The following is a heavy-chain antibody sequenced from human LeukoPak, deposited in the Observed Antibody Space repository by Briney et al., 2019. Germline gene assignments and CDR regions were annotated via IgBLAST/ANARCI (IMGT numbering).Heavy chain of an antibody. CDR1: GFTFSSHV. J-gene: IGHJ4*02. CDR3: ARHPPTGGNFDS. CDR2: ISASSSHT. D-gene: IGHD1-14*01. Sequence: GGSLRLSCAASGFTFSSHVMSWVRQPPGKGLEWVSIISASSSHTYYADSMRGRFAISRDNSLNRLYLRMNSLRADDTAVYYCARHPPTGGNFDSWGQGTLVTVSS. V-gene: IGHV3-23*01.